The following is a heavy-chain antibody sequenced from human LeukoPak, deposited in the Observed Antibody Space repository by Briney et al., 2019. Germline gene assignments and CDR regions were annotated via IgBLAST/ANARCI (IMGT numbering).Heavy chain of an antibody. V-gene: IGHV3-23*01. J-gene: IGHJ6*03. D-gene: IGHD3-3*01. Sequence: GGSLRLSCAASGFTFSSYAMSWVRQAPGKGLEWVSAISGSGGSTYYADSVKGRFTISRDNSKNTLYLQMNSLRAEDAAVYYCAEDGYYDFWSGYSPYYYYYMDVWGKGTTVTVSS. CDR3: AEDGYYDFWSGYSPYYYYYMDV. CDR2: ISGSGGST. CDR1: GFTFSSYA.